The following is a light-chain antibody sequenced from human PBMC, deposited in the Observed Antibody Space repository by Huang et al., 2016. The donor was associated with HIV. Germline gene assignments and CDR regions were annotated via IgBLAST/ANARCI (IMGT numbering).Light chain of an antibody. Sequence: IQLTPSPSSLSASVGDRVTITCRASQGISSYLAWYQQKQGKAPNLLIEAASTLQSGVPSRFSGSGSGTDFTLTISSLQPEDFATYHCQQLNSYPPTFGQGTKVEIK. J-gene: IGKJ1*01. CDR2: AAS. CDR1: QGISSY. CDR3: QQLNSYPPT. V-gene: IGKV1-9*01.